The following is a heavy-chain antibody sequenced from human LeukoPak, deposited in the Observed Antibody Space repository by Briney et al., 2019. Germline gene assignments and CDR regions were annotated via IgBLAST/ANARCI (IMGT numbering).Heavy chain of an antibody. J-gene: IGHJ4*02. CDR1: GFTFSSYV. D-gene: IGHD2/OR15-2a*01. CDR3: AQVLHKLCYNCTTYYGH. CDR2: IAYDGSEE. Sequence: GGSLRLSCAASGFTFSSYVMHWVRRAPGKGLEWVAIIAYDGSEEYYADSVKGRFTISRDNSKNTLYLQMNSLRAADTAVYYCAQVLHKLCYNCTTYYGHWGQRTLVTVPS. V-gene: IGHV3-30*04.